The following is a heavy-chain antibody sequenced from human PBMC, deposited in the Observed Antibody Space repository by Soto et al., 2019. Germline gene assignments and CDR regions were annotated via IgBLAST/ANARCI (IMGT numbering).Heavy chain of an antibody. D-gene: IGHD1-20*01. CDR1: GDSLTNGDYY. J-gene: IGHJ5*02. V-gene: IGHV4-30-4*01. CDR2: IYYNGIT. CDR3: SRGIQEGFDA. Sequence: QVSLQESGPGLGKPSQTLSLTCVVSGDSLTNGDYYWSWIRPPPGKDLEWIAYIYYNGITHDNPYLTRRVTNSLDPFKNHFSLNMTSWTGADTAVYSCSRGIQEGFDAWGQGTLVTVSS.